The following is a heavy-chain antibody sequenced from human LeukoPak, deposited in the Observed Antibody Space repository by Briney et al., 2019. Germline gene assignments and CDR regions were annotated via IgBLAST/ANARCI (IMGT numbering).Heavy chain of an antibody. CDR3: AKDGGPVVD. J-gene: IGHJ4*02. CDR2: ISGSGGST. V-gene: IGHV3-23*01. D-gene: IGHD2-15*01. Sequence: EWVSAISGSGGSTYYADSVKGRFTISRDNSKNTLYLQMNSLRAEDTAVYYCAKDGGPVVDWGQGTLVTVSS.